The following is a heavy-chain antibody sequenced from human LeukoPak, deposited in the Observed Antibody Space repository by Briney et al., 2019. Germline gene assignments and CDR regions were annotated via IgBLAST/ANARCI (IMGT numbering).Heavy chain of an antibody. CDR3: ARDLGSGTPLDC. J-gene: IGHJ4*02. V-gene: IGHV3-74*01. Sequence: GGSLRLSCAASGFSFSSYWMHWVRQAPGEGPVWVSLIRSDGTSTTYADSVKGRFTISRDNAKNTLYLQMNSLRDEDTAVYYCARDLGSGTPLDCRGQGTLVTVSS. D-gene: IGHD1-7*01. CDR2: IRSDGTST. CDR1: GFSFSSYW.